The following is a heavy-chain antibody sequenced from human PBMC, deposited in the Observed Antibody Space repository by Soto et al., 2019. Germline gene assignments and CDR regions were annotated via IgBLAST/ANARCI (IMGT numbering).Heavy chain of an antibody. J-gene: IGHJ4*02. D-gene: IGHD5-18*01. Sequence: ETLSLTCTVSGGSVSSGSYYWSWIRQPPGKRLEWIGHIYNSESTNYNPSLKSRVTISADTSKSQFSLKLNSMTAADTAVYFCARVRGYTYGYDPRYYFDYWGQGTLVTVSS. CDR2: IYNSEST. CDR3: ARVRGYTYGYDPRYYFDY. V-gene: IGHV4-61*01. CDR1: GGSVSSGSYY.